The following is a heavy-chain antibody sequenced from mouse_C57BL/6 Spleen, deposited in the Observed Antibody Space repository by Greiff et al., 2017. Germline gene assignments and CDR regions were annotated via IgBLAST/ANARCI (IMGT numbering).Heavy chain of an antibody. CDR3: ARGLRYHPYYFDY. V-gene: IGHV1-52*01. D-gene: IGHD1-1*01. Sequence: VQLQQPGAELVRPGSSVKLSCKASGFTFTSYWMPWLKQTPIQGLEWIGNLDPSDSETHYNQKIKDKATLTVDKASSTAYMQLSSLTSEDSAVYYCARGLRYHPYYFDYWGQGTTLTVSS. J-gene: IGHJ2*01. CDR1: GFTFTSYW. CDR2: LDPSDSET.